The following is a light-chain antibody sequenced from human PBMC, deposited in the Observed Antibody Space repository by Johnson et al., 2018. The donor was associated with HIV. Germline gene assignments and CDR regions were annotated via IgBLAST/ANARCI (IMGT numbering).Light chain of an antibody. CDR3: GTWDSSLSFYV. V-gene: IGLV1-51*02. J-gene: IGLJ1*01. CDR1: SSNIGNNY. Sequence: QSVLTQPPSVSAAPGQKVTISCSGSSSNIGNNYVSWYQQLPGTAPKLLIYENNKRPSGIPDRFSGSKSGTSATLGITGLQTGDDADYYCGTWDSSLSFYVFGSGTKVTVL. CDR2: ENN.